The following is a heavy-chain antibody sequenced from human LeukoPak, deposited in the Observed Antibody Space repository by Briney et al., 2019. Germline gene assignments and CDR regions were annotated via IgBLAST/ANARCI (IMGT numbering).Heavy chain of an antibody. CDR2: INPSGGST. Sequence: ASVKVSCKASGYTFTSYYMHWVRQAPGQGHEWMGIINPSGGSTSYAQKFQGRVTMTTDISTSTAYMELRSLRSDDTAVYYCAREGYCSGGSCYEGAVDYWGQGTLVTVSS. J-gene: IGHJ4*02. D-gene: IGHD2-15*01. V-gene: IGHV1-46*01. CDR1: GYTFTSYY. CDR3: AREGYCSGGSCYEGAVDY.